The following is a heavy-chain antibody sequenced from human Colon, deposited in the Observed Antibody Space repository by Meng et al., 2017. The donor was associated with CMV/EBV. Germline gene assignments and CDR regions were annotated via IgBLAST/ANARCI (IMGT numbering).Heavy chain of an antibody. CDR2: ITYGGTYM. Sequence: GASLKISCTTSGFAFSNFGMNWVRQAPGKGLEWVSSITYGGTYMTYSDSVQGRFTISRDNAMNSLYLQMNSLRAEDTALYYCARQSSNSAYDSWGQGTLVTVSS. CDR3: ARQSSNSAYDS. D-gene: IGHD1-1*01. V-gene: IGHV3-21*06. CDR1: GFAFSNFG. J-gene: IGHJ5*01.